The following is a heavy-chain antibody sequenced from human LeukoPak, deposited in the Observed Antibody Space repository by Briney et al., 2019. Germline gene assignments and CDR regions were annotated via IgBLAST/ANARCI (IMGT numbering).Heavy chain of an antibody. CDR1: GFTFTNYN. CDR3: AREGGYSSSWYPAQNWFDP. J-gene: IGHJ5*02. D-gene: IGHD6-13*01. V-gene: IGHV1-18*01. Sequence: ASVKVSCKASGFTFTNYNMHGVRQAPGQGLEWMGWISAYNGNTNYAQKLQGRVTMTTDTSTSTAYMELSSLRSEDTAVYYCAREGGYSSSWYPAQNWFDPWGQGTLVTVSS. CDR2: ISAYNGNT.